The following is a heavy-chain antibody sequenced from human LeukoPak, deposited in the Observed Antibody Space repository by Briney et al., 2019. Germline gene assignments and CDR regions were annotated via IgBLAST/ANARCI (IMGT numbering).Heavy chain of an antibody. CDR1: GGSISSYY. V-gene: IGHV4-59*01. Sequence: ASETLSLTCTVSGGSISSYYWSWIRQPPGKGLEWVWYIYNSGSTNYNPSPKSRVTISLDTSKNQLSLTLSSVTAADTAVYYCTRRIRTSAGIWEHFLFDPWGAGTLVTVSS. CDR3: TRRIRTSAGIWEHFLFDP. CDR2: IYNSGST. J-gene: IGHJ5*02. D-gene: IGHD6-13*01.